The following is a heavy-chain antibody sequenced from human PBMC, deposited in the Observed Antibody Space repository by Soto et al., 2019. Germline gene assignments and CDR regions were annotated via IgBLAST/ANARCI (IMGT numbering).Heavy chain of an antibody. D-gene: IGHD2-2*01. CDR3: AKESTSGTTLDY. V-gene: IGHV3-23*01. CDR1: GLTFSSYV. CDR2: ITGSGVNT. J-gene: IGHJ4*02. Sequence: EVQLLASGGGLVQPGGSLRLSCAASGLTFSSYVMTWVRQAPGKGLEWVSAITGSGVNTYYADSVKGRFTISRDNSRNTLYLQMNSLRAEDTAVFYCAKESTSGTTLDYWGQGTLVTVSS.